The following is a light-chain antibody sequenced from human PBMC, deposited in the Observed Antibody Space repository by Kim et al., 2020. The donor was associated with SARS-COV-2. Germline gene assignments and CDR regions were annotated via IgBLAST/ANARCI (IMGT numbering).Light chain of an antibody. CDR3: QSYDSSNVV. V-gene: IGLV6-57*03. J-gene: IGLJ2*01. CDR1: SGSIASNY. Sequence: GKTVTISGTRGSGSIASNYVQWYQQRPGSAPTTVIYEDNQRPSGVPDRFSGSIDSSSNSASLTISGLKTEDEADYYCQSYDSSNVVFGGGTQLTVL. CDR2: EDN.